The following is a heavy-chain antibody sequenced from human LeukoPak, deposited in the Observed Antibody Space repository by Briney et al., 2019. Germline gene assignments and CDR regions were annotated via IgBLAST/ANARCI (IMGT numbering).Heavy chain of an antibody. D-gene: IGHD5-12*01. V-gene: IGHV3-30*03. Sequence: GGSLRLSCAASGFTFSNYAMHWVRQAPGKGLEWVAIISYGGSGRPKYYADSVKGRFTISGDNSKNTLYLQLNSLRGEDTAVYYCARGRGYSAFYCSFGMDVWGQGTTVTVSS. CDR3: ARGRGYSAFYCSFGMDV. CDR1: GFTFSNYA. J-gene: IGHJ6*02. CDR2: ISYGGSGRPK.